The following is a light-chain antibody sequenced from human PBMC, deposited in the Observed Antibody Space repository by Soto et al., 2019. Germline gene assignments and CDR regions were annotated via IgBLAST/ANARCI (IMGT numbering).Light chain of an antibody. CDR1: QSVSSSY. CDR2: GAS. V-gene: IGKV3-20*01. CDR3: QQYGSSRIT. J-gene: IGKJ5*01. Sequence: EIVLTPSPGTLSLSSGERATLSCRASQSVSSSYLAWYQQKPGQAPRLLIYGASSRATGIPDRFSGSGSGTDFTLTISRLEPEDFAVYYCQQYGSSRITFGQGTRLEIK.